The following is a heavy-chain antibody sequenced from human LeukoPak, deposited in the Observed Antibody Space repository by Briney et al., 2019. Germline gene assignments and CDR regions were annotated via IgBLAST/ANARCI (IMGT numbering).Heavy chain of an antibody. CDR3: ARGGWTGSSAIDY. V-gene: IGHV4-34*01. J-gene: IGHJ4*02. CDR2: INHSGST. D-gene: IGHD6-6*01. CDR1: GGSFSGYY. Sequence: SETLSLTCAVYGGSFSGYYWSWIRQPPGKGLEWIGEINHSGSTNYNPSLKSRVTISVDTSKNQFSLKLSSVTAADTAVYYCARGGWTGSSAIDYWGQETLVTVSS.